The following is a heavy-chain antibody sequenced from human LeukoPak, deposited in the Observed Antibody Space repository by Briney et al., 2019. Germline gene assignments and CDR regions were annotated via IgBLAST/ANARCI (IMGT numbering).Heavy chain of an antibody. J-gene: IGHJ6*03. CDR3: AHQEDIVVVPAAPEGYYYYYMDV. Sequence: ASVKVSCKASGGTLSSYAISWVRQAPGQGLEWMGGIIPIFGTANYAQKFQGRVTITADESTSTAYMELSSLRSEDTAVYYCAHQEDIVVVPAAPEGYYYYYMDVWGKGTTVTVSS. D-gene: IGHD2-2*01. CDR2: IIPIFGTA. CDR1: GGTLSSYA. V-gene: IGHV1-69*13.